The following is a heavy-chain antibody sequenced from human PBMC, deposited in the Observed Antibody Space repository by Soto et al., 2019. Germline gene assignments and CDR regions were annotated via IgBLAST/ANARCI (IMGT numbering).Heavy chain of an antibody. J-gene: IGHJ4*02. CDR1: GYTFTGYY. CDR3: ARREQWLEDFDY. D-gene: IGHD6-19*01. Sequence: QVQLVQSGAEVKKPGASVKVSCKTSGYTFTGYYIHWIRQAPGQGLEWMGWINPNSGDTNYSQDFEGRVTMTSDTSFTTAYVELTRLRSDGTAVYYCARREQWLEDFDYWGQGALVSVS. CDR2: INPNSGDT. V-gene: IGHV1-2*02.